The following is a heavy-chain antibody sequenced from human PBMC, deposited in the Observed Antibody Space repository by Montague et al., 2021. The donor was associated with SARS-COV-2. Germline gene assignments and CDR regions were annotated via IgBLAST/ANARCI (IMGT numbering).Heavy chain of an antibody. CDR3: ARWDPQTLTLIGLRGKSASDY. Sequence: SETLSLTCAVYGGSFSGYYWTWIRQYPGKGLEWIAEINHSGTTNYNFNPSLRSRVTISVDTSKSQFSLKLRSVTAADTGVYYCARWDPQTLTLIGLRGKSASDYWGQGTLVTVSS. J-gene: IGHJ4*02. CDR1: GGSFSGYY. V-gene: IGHV4-34*01. CDR2: INHSGTT. D-gene: IGHD4-23*01.